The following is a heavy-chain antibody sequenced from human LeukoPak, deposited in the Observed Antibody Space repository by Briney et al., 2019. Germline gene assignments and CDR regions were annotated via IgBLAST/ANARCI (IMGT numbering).Heavy chain of an antibody. V-gene: IGHV3-30-3*01. Sequence: GGALRLSCAASGFTFSNYTMHWVRQAPGKGLEWMAVISYDGSNKYYAHSVNGRFTISSDNSKNTLYLQMNSLRAEDTALYYCARDQRSGTSGYYPYYFDHWGQGTLVTVSS. J-gene: IGHJ4*02. CDR3: ARDQRSGTSGYYPYYFDH. CDR1: GFTFSNYT. D-gene: IGHD3-22*01. CDR2: ISYDGSNK.